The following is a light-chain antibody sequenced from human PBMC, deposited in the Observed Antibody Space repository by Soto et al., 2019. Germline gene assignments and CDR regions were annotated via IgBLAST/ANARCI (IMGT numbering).Light chain of an antibody. V-gene: IGKV4-1*01. Sequence: DIVMTQSPDSLAVSLGERATINCKSSQTVLYNSNNKHYLAWYQHKPGQPPKLLIYWASTRESGVPDRFTGSGSGTDFTLTISSLQAEDVAVYYCQQYYSTPLTFGGGTKVEIK. CDR1: QTVLYNSNNKHY. J-gene: IGKJ4*01. CDR2: WAS. CDR3: QQYYSTPLT.